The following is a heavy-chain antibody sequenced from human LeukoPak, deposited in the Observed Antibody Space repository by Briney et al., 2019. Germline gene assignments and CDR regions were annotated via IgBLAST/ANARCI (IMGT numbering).Heavy chain of an antibody. CDR1: GGSISSSSYY. CDR2: INHSGST. D-gene: IGHD6-6*01. V-gene: IGHV4-39*07. J-gene: IGHJ2*01. CDR3: ARRPSIAARRGTVERYWYFDL. Sequence: SETLSLTCTVSGGSISSSSYYWGWIRQPPGKGLEWIGEINHSGSTNYNPSLKSRVTISVDTSKNQFSLKLSSVTAADTAVYYCARRPSIAARRGTVERYWYFDLWGRGTLVTVSS.